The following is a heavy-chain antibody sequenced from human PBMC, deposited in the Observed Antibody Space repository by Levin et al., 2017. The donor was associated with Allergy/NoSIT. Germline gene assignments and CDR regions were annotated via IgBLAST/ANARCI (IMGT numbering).Heavy chain of an antibody. V-gene: IGHV4-34*01. D-gene: IGHD6-6*01. CDR2: INDSGSA. CDR1: GGSFSGYY. Sequence: SETLSLTCEVSGGSFSGYYWSWIRQPPGKGLEWIGEINDSGSANYNPSLSRVTISVDTSKNQFSLKLTSVTAADTAVYYCARWGYLWQRKDSRSSPYYYGLDVWGQGTTVTVSS. CDR3: ARWGYLWQRKDSRSSPYYYGLDV. J-gene: IGHJ6*02.